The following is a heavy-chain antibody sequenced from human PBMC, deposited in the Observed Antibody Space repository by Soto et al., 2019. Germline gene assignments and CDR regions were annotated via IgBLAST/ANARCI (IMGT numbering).Heavy chain of an antibody. D-gene: IGHD3-10*01. CDR1: GGSISSSSYY. Sequence: SETLSLTCTVSGGSISSSSYYWGWIRQPPGKGLEWIGSIYYSGSTYYNPSLKSRVTISVDTSKNQFSLKLSSVTAADTAVYYCARWNGWGGYYFDYWGQGTLVTVSS. CDR2: IYYSGST. V-gene: IGHV4-39*01. CDR3: ARWNGWGGYYFDY. J-gene: IGHJ4*02.